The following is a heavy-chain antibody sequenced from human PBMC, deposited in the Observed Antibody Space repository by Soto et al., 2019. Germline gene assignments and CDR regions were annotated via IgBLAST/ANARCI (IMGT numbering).Heavy chain of an antibody. D-gene: IGHD3-10*01. J-gene: IGHJ4*02. CDR1: GGSISRTTYY. CDR2: MYYGGST. CDR3: ARGALWFGELLGSDY. V-gene: IGHV4-39*01. Sequence: NPSETLSLTCTVSGGSISRTTYYGAWIRQPPGKGLQWIGSMYYGGSTYYNPSLKSRVTISVDTSKNQFSLKLSSVTAADTAVYYCARGALWFGELLGSDYWGQGTLVTVSS.